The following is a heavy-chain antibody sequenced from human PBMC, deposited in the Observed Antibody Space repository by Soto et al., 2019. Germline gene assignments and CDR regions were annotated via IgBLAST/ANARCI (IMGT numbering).Heavy chain of an antibody. J-gene: IGHJ4*02. D-gene: IGHD6-19*01. CDR3: ARHPGLRAGLDY. Sequence: QLQLQESGPGLVKPSETLSLTCTVSGGSISSSDYYWGWIRQPPGKGLEWIGSIYYSGSTYYNPSLKSRVTISVDSSKNQFSLKLSSVTAADTAVYYCARHPGLRAGLDYWGQGTLVTVSS. CDR2: IYYSGST. CDR1: GGSISSSDYY. V-gene: IGHV4-39*01.